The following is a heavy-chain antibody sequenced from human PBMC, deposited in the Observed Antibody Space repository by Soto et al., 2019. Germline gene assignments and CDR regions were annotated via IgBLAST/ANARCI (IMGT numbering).Heavy chain of an antibody. D-gene: IGHD3-16*01. V-gene: IGHV1-18*01. CDR3: ARSEHDYSRFDF. CDR2: ISAYNGNT. CDR1: GYTFTSYG. J-gene: IGHJ4*02. Sequence: GASVKVSCKASGYTFTSYGISWVRQAPGQGLEWMGWISAYNGNTNYAQKLQGRVTITRDTSATAAYMEISALGSDDNSIYYCARSEHDYSRFDFWGQGTQVTVSS.